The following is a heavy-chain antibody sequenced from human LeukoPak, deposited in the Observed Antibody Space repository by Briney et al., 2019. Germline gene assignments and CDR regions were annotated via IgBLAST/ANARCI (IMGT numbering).Heavy chain of an antibody. CDR3: ARDEVYSSSSNFDY. Sequence: PGGSLRLSCAASGFTFSSYGMRWVRQAPGKGLEWVAAISYDGSNKYYADSVKGRFTISRDNSKNTLYLQMNSLRAEDTAVYYCARDEVYSSSSNFDYWGQGTLVTVSS. CDR1: GFTFSSYG. V-gene: IGHV3-30-3*01. D-gene: IGHD6-6*01. J-gene: IGHJ4*02. CDR2: ISYDGSNK.